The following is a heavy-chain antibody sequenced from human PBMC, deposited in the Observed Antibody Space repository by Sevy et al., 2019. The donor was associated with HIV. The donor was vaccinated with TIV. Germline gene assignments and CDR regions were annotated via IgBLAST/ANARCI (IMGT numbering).Heavy chain of an antibody. Sequence: SETLSLTCAVSRGSISRDNWWSWVRQPPGKGLEWIGDIYHSGSTNYNPSLRRRVTISVDQSKNQFSLRLTSVTAADTAVYFCASLQGEYYDAGGFSSFFFDSWGQGTLVTVSS. J-gene: IGHJ4*02. V-gene: IGHV4-4*02. CDR1: RGSISRDNW. CDR3: ASLQGEYYDAGGFSSFFFDS. CDR2: IYHSGST. D-gene: IGHD3-16*01.